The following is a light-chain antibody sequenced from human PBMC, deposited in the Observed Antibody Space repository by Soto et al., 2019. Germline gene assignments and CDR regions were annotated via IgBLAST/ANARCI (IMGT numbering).Light chain of an antibody. J-gene: IGKJ1*01. CDR2: GAS. CDR1: HSVSSSY. Sequence: EIVLTQSPGTLSLSPWERATLCCRASHSVSSSYLAWYQQKPGQAPRLLIYGASSRATGIPDRFSGSGSGTDFTLTISRLEPEDFAVYYCQQYGSSPGTFGQGTKVDIK. CDR3: QQYGSSPGT. V-gene: IGKV3-20*01.